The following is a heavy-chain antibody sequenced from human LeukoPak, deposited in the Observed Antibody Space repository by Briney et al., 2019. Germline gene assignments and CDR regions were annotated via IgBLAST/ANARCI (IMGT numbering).Heavy chain of an antibody. D-gene: IGHD3-9*01. CDR1: GFTFSSHE. CDR2: ISSSGSTI. J-gene: IGHJ4*02. V-gene: IGHV3-48*03. Sequence: GGSLRLSCAASGFTFSSHEMNWVRQAPGKGLEWVSYISSSGSTIYYADSVKGRFTISIDNAKNSLYLQMNSLRAEDTAVYYCARDYSDILTGYSPLDYWGQETLVTVSS. CDR3: ARDYSDILTGYSPLDY.